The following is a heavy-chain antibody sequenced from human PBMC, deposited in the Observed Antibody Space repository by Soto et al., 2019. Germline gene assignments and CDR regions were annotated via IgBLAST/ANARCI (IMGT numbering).Heavy chain of an antibody. J-gene: IGHJ5*02. CDR1: GFSFSSFA. V-gene: IGHV3-23*01. CDR2: IRGTAT. D-gene: IGHD3-10*01. CDR3: AKCAVLMATSGGGGNWVDP. Sequence: EVQLLESGGTLVQPGESLRLSCEVSGFSFSSFAMHWVRQAPGEGLEWVSSIRGTATCYADSVKVRFTISIDKSKNTVYLPMHTLRGEATAVDYCAKCAVLMATSGGGGNWVDPWGQGTLVIVSS.